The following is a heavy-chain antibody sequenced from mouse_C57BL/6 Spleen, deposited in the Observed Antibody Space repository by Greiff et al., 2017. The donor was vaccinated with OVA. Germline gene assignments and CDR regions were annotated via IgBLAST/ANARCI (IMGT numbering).Heavy chain of an antibody. J-gene: IGHJ1*03. V-gene: IGHV1-82*01. CDR2: IYPGDGDT. CDR1: GYAFSSSW. CDR3: ARSVYFDV. Sequence: VQLQQSGPELVKPGASVKISCKASGYAFSSSWMNWVKQRPGKGLEWIGRIYPGDGDTNYNGKFKGKATLTADKSSSTAYMQLSSLTSADSAVYFCARSVYFDVWGTRTTVTVSS.